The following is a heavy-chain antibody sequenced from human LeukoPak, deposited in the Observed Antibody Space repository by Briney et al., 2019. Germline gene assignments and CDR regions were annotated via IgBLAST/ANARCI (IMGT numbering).Heavy chain of an antibody. CDR3: AREVAIVVEPAANTIDY. D-gene: IGHD2-2*01. Sequence: SQTLSLTCAISGDSVSSNSAAWNWIRQSPSRGLEWLGRTYYRSKWYNDYAVSVKSRITINPDTSKNQFSLQLNSVTPEDTAVYYCAREVAIVVEPAANTIDYWGQGTRVTVSS. CDR2: TYYRSKWYN. V-gene: IGHV6-1*01. J-gene: IGHJ4*02. CDR1: GDSVSSNSAA.